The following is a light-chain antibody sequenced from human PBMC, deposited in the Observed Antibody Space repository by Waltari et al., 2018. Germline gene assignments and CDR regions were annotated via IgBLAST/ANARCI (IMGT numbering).Light chain of an antibody. Sequence: QSALTQPASVSGSPGPSITISCAGSGTDIGSSDYVSWYQQYPDHVPTLLIYDVSQRPSGISTRFSGSKSGNTAFLTISGLQADDEADYYCSAHTITLHVVFGGGTKVTVL. V-gene: IGLV2-14*03. CDR2: DVS. CDR1: GTDIGSSDY. CDR3: SAHTITLHVV. J-gene: IGLJ2*01.